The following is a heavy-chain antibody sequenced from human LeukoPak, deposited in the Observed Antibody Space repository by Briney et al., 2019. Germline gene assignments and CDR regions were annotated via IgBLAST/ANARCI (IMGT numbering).Heavy chain of an antibody. Sequence: SETLSLTCAVYGGSFSGYYWGWIRQPPGKGLEWIGEINHSGSTNYNPSLKSRVTISVDTSKNQFSLKLSSVTAADTAVYYCARVAAYCGGDCSHPTLGYYGMDVWGQGTTVTVSS. CDR2: INHSGST. CDR1: GGSFSGYY. V-gene: IGHV4-34*01. J-gene: IGHJ6*02. D-gene: IGHD2-21*02. CDR3: ARVAAYCGGDCSHPTLGYYGMDV.